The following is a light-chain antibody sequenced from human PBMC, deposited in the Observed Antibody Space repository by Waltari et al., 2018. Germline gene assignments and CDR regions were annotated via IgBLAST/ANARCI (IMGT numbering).Light chain of an antibody. V-gene: IGLV2-14*01. J-gene: IGLJ1*01. CDR3: SSFTSRHLYV. Sequence: QSALTQPASVSGSPGQSLTISCTGSSSDVGGYNYVSWYHQYPGKVPKIMIYEVNNRSSGVSIRVSGSKSGNTASRTISGLQADDEADYYCSSFTSRHLYVFGTGTAVTVL. CDR2: EVN. CDR1: SSDVGGYNY.